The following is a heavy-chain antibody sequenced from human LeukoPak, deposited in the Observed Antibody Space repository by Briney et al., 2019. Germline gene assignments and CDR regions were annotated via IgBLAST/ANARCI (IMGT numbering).Heavy chain of an antibody. J-gene: IGHJ4*02. Sequence: PGGSLRLSCAASGFTFSSYGMHWVRQAPGKGLEWVAVIWYDGSNKYYADSVKGRFTISRDNSKNTLYLQMNSLRAEDTAVYYCAKLPGYSYGLIRPFVDYWGQGTLVTVSS. V-gene: IGHV3-30*02. CDR3: AKLPGYSYGLIRPFVDY. CDR2: IWYDGSNK. D-gene: IGHD5-18*01. CDR1: GFTFSSYG.